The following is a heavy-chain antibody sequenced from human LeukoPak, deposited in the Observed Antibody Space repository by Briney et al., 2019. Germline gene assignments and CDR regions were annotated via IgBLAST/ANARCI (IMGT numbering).Heavy chain of an antibody. CDR3: ARGVYSGYDLFY. V-gene: IGHV1-18*01. CDR2: ISAYNGNT. Sequence: GDSVKVSCKASGGTFSSYAISWVRQAPGQGLEWMGWISAYNGNTNYAQKLQGRVTMTTDTSTSTAYMELRSLRSDDTAVYYCARGVYSGYDLFYWGQGTLVTVSS. J-gene: IGHJ4*02. D-gene: IGHD5-12*01. CDR1: GGTFSSYA.